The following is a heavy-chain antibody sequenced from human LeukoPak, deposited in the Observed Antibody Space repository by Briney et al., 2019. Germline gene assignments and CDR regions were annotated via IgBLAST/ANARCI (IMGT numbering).Heavy chain of an antibody. Sequence: GGSLRLSCAASGFTVSSNYMNWVAQAPGKGLKCVSVIYSDSSTYYADSVKGRFTISRDNSKNTLYLQMNSLRAEDTAVYYCARELGSYYRYFDYWGQGTLVTVSS. V-gene: IGHV3-53*01. D-gene: IGHD1-26*01. CDR3: ARELGSYYRYFDY. CDR1: GFTVSSNY. CDR2: IYSDSST. J-gene: IGHJ4*02.